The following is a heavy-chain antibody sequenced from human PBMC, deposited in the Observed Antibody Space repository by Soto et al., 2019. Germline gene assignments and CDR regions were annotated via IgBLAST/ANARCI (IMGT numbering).Heavy chain of an antibody. CDR1: GFIFRSYA. J-gene: IGHJ4*02. Sequence: EVQLLESGGGLVQPGGSLRLSCAASGFIFRSYAMNWVRQAPGKGLERVSGISGSGDSTYYADAVKGRFTISRDNAKNSVYLEMNSLSAEDTAVYYCARESEDLTSNFDYWGQGTLVTVSS. CDR3: ARESEDLTSNFDY. V-gene: IGHV3-23*01. CDR2: ISGSGDST.